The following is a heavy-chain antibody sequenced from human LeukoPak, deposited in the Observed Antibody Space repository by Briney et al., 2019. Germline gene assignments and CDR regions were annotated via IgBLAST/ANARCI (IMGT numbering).Heavy chain of an antibody. CDR2: INPNSGGT. CDR1: GYTFTIYY. D-gene: IGHD6-13*01. CDR3: ARGRPGIAAAGERDWFDP. V-gene: IGHV1-2*04. J-gene: IGHJ5*02. Sequence: ASVKVSCKASGYTFTIYYMHWVRQAPGQGLEWMGWINPNSGGTNYAQKFQGWVTMTRDTSISTAYMELSRLRSDDTAVYYCARGRPGIAAAGERDWFDPWGQGTLVTVSS.